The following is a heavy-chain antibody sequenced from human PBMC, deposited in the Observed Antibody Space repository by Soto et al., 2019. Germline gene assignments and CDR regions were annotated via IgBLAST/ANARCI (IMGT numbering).Heavy chain of an antibody. CDR3: ARDLGYYYDSSGYYYYYYGMDV. J-gene: IGHJ6*02. Sequence: SETLSLTCTVSGGSISIYYWSWIRQPPGKGLEWIGYIYYSGSTNYNPSLKSRVTISVDTSKNQFSLKLSSVTAADTAVYYCARDLGYYYDSSGYYYYYYGMDVWGQGTTVTVSS. V-gene: IGHV4-59*01. D-gene: IGHD3-22*01. CDR1: GGSISIYY. CDR2: IYYSGST.